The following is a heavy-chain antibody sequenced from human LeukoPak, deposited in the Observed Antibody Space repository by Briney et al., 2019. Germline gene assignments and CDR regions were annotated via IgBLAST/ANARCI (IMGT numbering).Heavy chain of an antibody. D-gene: IGHD6-13*01. CDR1: GFTFSSYG. CDR2: IRYDGSNK. V-gene: IGHV3-30*02. J-gene: IGHJ4*02. CDR3: AKDEVTSTSQQQLAWYFDY. Sequence: GGSLRLSCAASGFTFSSYGMHWVRQAPGKGLEWVAFIRYDGSNKYYADSVKGRFTISRDNSKNTLYLQINSLRGEDTAVYYCAKDEVTSTSQQQLAWYFDYWGQGTLVTVSS.